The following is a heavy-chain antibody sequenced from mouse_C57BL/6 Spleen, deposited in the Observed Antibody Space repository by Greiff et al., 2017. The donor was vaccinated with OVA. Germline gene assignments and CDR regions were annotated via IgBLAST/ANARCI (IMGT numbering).Heavy chain of an antibody. D-gene: IGHD1-1*01. V-gene: IGHV6-3*01. CDR1: GFTFSNYW. CDR2: IRLKSDNYAT. J-gene: IGHJ2*01. Sequence: EVKLQESGGGLVQPGGSMKLSCVASGFTFSNYWMNWVRQSPEKGLEWVAQIRLKSDNYATHYAESVKGRFTISRDDSKSSVYLQMNNLRAEDTGIYYCTGPYYYGSSYGDYFDYWGQGTTLTVSS. CDR3: TGPYYYGSSYGDYFDY.